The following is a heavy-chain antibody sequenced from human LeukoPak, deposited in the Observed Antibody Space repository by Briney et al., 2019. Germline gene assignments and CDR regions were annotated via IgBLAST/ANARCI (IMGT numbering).Heavy chain of an antibody. V-gene: IGHV4-34*01. Sequence: SETLSLTCAVYGGSFSGYYWSWIRQPPGKGREWVGEINHSGSTNYNPSLKSRVTISVHPSKNQFSLKLSSVTAADTAVYYGARDPTKHATAKQNWFDPWGQGTLVTVSS. D-gene: IGHD2-15*01. CDR1: GGSFSGYY. J-gene: IGHJ5*02. CDR3: ARDPTKHATAKQNWFDP. CDR2: INHSGST.